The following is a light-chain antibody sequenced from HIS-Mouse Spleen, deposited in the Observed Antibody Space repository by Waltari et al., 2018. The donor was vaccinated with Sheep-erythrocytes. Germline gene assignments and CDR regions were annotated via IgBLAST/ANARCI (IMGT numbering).Light chain of an antibody. CDR3: SSYTSSSTWV. Sequence: QSALTQPVSVSGSPGQSITISCTGTSSDVGGYNYVSWYQQHPGKAPKLMIYDVSNRPSGVSNRFSGSKSGNTASLTISEDEADYYCSSYTSSSTWVFGGGTKLTVL. V-gene: IGLV2-14*03. CDR2: DVS. CDR1: SSDVGGYNY. J-gene: IGLJ3*02.